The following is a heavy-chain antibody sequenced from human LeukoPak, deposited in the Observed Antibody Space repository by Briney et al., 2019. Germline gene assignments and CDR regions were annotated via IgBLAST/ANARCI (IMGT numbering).Heavy chain of an antibody. V-gene: IGHV3-15*01. CDR2: IKSKTDGGTT. CDR1: GFTFSNAW. D-gene: IGHD3-10*01. Sequence: GGSLRLSCAASGFTFSNAWMSWVCQAPGKGLEWVGRIKSKTDGGTTDYAAPVKGRFTISRDDSKNTLYLQMNSLKTEDTAVYYCTTSQSGYYGSGSSYWGQGTLVTVSS. CDR3: TTSQSGYYGSGSSY. J-gene: IGHJ4*02.